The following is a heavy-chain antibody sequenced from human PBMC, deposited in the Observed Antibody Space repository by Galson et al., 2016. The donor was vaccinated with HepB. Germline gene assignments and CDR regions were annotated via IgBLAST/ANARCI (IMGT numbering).Heavy chain of an antibody. V-gene: IGHV1-24*01. D-gene: IGHD3-3*01. CDR1: RYSLSELP. J-gene: IGHJ4*02. CDR2: FDPEDGKT. Sequence: SVKVSCKVSRYSLSELPMHWVRQAPGGGLEWMGRFDPEDGKTIYAETFEGRLTMTQDSSTDTAYMQLTSLNTNDTAVYFCATLPRDFGVIEPLDYWGQGTLITVSS. CDR3: ATLPRDFGVIEPLDY.